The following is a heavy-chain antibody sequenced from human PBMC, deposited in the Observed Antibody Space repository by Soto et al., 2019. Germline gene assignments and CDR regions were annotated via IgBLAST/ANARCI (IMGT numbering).Heavy chain of an antibody. Sequence: SETLSLTCSVSDDSINSDKYYWGWIRQPPGKGLEWIGSIYYSGSTYYNPSLKSRVTISVDTSKNQFSLKLSSVTAADTAVYYCARHLRHIVVVPAATTTARWALGWFDPWGQGTLVTVSS. J-gene: IGHJ5*02. V-gene: IGHV4-39*01. CDR3: ARHLRHIVVVPAATTTARWALGWFDP. CDR1: DDSINSDKYY. D-gene: IGHD2-2*01. CDR2: IYYSGST.